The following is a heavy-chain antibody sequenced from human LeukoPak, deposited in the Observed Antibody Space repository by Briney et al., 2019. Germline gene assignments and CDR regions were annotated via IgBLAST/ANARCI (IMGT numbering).Heavy chain of an antibody. CDR3: ARNALCSSTSCYGGYYYYYMDV. J-gene: IGHJ6*03. CDR2: ISGVGGTS. V-gene: IGHV3-23*01. Sequence: GGSLRLSCASSGFTFSRSAMSWVRQAPGKGLEWVSDISGVGGTSDYADSVKGRFTISRDNSKNTLYLQMNSLRAEDTAVYYCARNALCSSTSCYGGYYYYYMDVWGKGTTVTVSS. CDR1: GFTFSRSA. D-gene: IGHD2-2*01.